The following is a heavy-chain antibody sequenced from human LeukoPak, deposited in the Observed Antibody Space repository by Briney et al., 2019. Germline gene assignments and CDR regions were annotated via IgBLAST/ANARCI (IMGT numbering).Heavy chain of an antibody. D-gene: IGHD5-18*01. Sequence: PSETLSLTCTVSGGSISSSSYYWGWIRQPPGKGLEWIGSMYYSGSTYYNPSLKSRVTISVDTSKNQFSLKLSSVTAADTAVYYCARDRWYSYGPFDYWGQGTLVTVSS. CDR1: GGSISSSSYY. CDR2: MYYSGST. CDR3: ARDRWYSYGPFDY. V-gene: IGHV4-39*07. J-gene: IGHJ4*02.